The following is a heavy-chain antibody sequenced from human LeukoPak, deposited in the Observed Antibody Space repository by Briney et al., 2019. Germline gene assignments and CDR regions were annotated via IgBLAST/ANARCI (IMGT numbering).Heavy chain of an antibody. CDR2: INPSGGST. J-gene: IGHJ4*02. Sequence: ASVKVSCKASGYTFTSYYMHWVRQAPGQGLEWMGIINPSGGSTSYAQKFQGRVTMTRDTSTSTVYMELSSLRSEDTAVYYCARGYYDYVWGSYHTIDYWGQGTLVTVSS. D-gene: IGHD3-16*02. CDR1: GYTFTSYY. CDR3: ARGYYDYVWGSYHTIDY. V-gene: IGHV1-46*01.